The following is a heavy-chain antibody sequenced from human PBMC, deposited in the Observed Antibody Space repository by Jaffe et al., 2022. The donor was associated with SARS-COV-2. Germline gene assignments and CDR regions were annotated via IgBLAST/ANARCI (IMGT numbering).Heavy chain of an antibody. D-gene: IGHD6-13*01. V-gene: IGHV3-30-3*01. CDR3: ARDRGYMYSSSWTGNWFDP. J-gene: IGHJ5*02. CDR2: ISYDGSNK. Sequence: QVQLVESGGGVVQPGRSLRLSCAASGFTFSSYAMHWVRQAPGKGLEWVAVISYDGSNKYYADSVKGRFTISRDNSKNTLYLQMNSLRAEDTAVYYCARDRGYMYSSSWTGNWFDPWGQGTLVTVSS. CDR1: GFTFSSYA.